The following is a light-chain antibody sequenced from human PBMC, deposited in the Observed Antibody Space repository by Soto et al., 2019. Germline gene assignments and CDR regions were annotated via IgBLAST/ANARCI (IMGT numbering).Light chain of an antibody. CDR1: TMSNNY. CDR3: QETSCPPLT. V-gene: IGKV1-39*01. J-gene: IGKJ1*01. CDR2: VAS. Sequence: TQSPSALSASVGYTVTITCRANTMSNNYFKWYQQKAGKAPKLLIYVASNLQSGVPSRFSGSGSGTDFTLTISGLQPEDGVPYYCQETSCPPLTFGQGSKVDIK.